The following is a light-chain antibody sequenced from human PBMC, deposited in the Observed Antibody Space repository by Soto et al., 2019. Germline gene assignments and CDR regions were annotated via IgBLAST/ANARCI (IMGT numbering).Light chain of an antibody. CDR3: QSADSSGTHEV. V-gene: IGLV3-25*03. Sequence: SYELTQPPSVSVSPGQTARITCTGDALPKQYAYWYQQKSGQAPVLVIYKDIERPSGIPGRISGSSSGTTVTLTISGVQAEDEADYYCQSADSSGTHEVFGGGTKVTVL. J-gene: IGLJ3*02. CDR2: KDI. CDR1: ALPKQY.